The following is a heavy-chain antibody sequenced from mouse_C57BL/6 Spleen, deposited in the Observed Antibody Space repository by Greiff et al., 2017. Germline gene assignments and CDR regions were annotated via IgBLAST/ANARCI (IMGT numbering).Heavy chain of an antibody. J-gene: IGHJ2*01. D-gene: IGHD2-4*01. Sequence: VQLQQPGAELVRPGSSVKLSCKASGYTFTSYWMHWVKQRPIQGLEWIGNIDPSDSETHYNQKFKDKATLTVDKSSSTAYMQLSSLTSEDSAVYYCARERIKYYFDYWGQGTTLTVSS. CDR1: GYTFTSYW. V-gene: IGHV1-52*01. CDR3: ARERIKYYFDY. CDR2: IDPSDSET.